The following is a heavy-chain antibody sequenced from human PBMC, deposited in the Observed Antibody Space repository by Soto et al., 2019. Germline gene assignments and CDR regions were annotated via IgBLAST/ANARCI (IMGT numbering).Heavy chain of an antibody. CDR3: AKSYYDSTGFAVDP. CDR2: MYFGGSF. V-gene: IGHV4-59*02. J-gene: IGHJ5*02. Sequence: PSETLSLTCTVSGNSVSTGYWSWIRQPPGKGLEWIGFMYFGGSFNYNPSLTSRVTISVETSKNQFSMKVTSVTAADTAVYYCAKSYYDSTGFAVDPWGQGTLVTVSS. D-gene: IGHD3-22*01. CDR1: GNSVSTGY.